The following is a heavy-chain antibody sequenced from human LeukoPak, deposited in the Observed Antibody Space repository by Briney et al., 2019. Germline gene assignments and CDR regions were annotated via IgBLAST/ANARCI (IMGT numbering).Heavy chain of an antibody. CDR1: GYTFTSYG. V-gene: IGHV1-18*01. CDR3: ARDSKRNRSGYLSTSDY. J-gene: IGHJ4*02. CDR2: ISAYNGNT. D-gene: IGHD3-22*01. Sequence: ASVKVSCKASGYTFTSYGISWVRQAPGQGLEWMGWISAYNGNTNYAQKLQGRVTTTTDTSTSTAYMELRSLRSDDTAVYYCARDSKRNRSGYLSTSDYWGQGTLVTVSS.